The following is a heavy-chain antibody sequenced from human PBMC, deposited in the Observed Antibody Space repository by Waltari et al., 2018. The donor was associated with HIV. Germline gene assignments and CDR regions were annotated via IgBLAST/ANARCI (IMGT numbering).Heavy chain of an antibody. V-gene: IGHV3-72*01. CDR3: VIRISFARGLMDY. CDR1: GFSFSDVY. CDR2: IRNKANSYTT. J-gene: IGHJ4*02. Sequence: EVQLVESGGGLVQPGGSLRLSCAASGFSFSDVYMDWVRQAPGKGLEWIARIRNKANSYTTEYAASVRGRFTISRDDSKDSLYLQMDSLKTEDTAVYYCVIRISFARGLMDYWGQGTLVTVSS. D-gene: IGHD3-10*01.